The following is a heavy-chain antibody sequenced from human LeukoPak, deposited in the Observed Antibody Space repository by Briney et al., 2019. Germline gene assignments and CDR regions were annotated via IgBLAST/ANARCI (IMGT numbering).Heavy chain of an antibody. Sequence: SETLSLTCAVSGDSIGSTRYYWGWIRQPPGKGLEWIGSIYFSGSTYYNPSLKSRVTISVDTSKNQFSLKLSSVTAADTAVYYCARLPRGSAGFDYWGQGTLVTVSS. CDR3: ARLPRGSAGFDY. CDR2: IYFSGST. V-gene: IGHV4-39*01. D-gene: IGHD6-13*01. CDR1: GDSIGSTRYY. J-gene: IGHJ4*02.